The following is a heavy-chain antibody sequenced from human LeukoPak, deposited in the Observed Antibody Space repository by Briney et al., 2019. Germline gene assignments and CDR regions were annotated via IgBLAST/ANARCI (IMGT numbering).Heavy chain of an antibody. Sequence: SVKVSCKASGGTFSSYAISWVRQAPGQGLEWMGRIIPILGIANYAQKFQGRVTITADKSTSTAYMELSSLRSEDTAVYYCARDHSYSSSWYGSWFDPWGQGTLVTVSS. CDR2: IIPILGIA. V-gene: IGHV1-69*04. CDR1: GGTFSSYA. D-gene: IGHD6-13*01. J-gene: IGHJ5*02. CDR3: ARDHSYSSSWYGSWFDP.